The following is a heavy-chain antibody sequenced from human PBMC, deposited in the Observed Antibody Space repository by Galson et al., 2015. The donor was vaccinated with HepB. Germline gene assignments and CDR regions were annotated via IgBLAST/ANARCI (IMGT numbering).Heavy chain of an antibody. J-gene: IGHJ6*02. Sequence: SLRLSCAASGFTFSSYAMHWVRQAPGRGLEWVAVISYDGSNKYYADSVKGRFTISRDNSKNTLYLQMNSLRAEDTAVYYCARDGGFGEEAPDYGMDVWGQGTTVTVSS. CDR3: ARDGGFGEEAPDYGMDV. CDR2: ISYDGSNK. D-gene: IGHD3-10*01. V-gene: IGHV3-30-3*01. CDR1: GFTFSSYA.